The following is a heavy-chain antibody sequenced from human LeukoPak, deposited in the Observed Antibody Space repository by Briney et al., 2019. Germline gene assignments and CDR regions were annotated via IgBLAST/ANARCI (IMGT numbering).Heavy chain of an antibody. CDR3: ARDRGRYYDSSGYYDY. J-gene: IGHJ4*02. V-gene: IGHV4-59*01. CDR2: IYYSGST. Sequence: PSETLSLTCTVSGGSISSYYWSWIRQPPGKGLEWIGYIYYSGSTNYNPSLKSRVTISVDTSKNQFSLKLSSVTAADTAVYYCARDRGRYYDSSGYYDYWGQGTLVTVSS. D-gene: IGHD3-22*01. CDR1: GGSISSYY.